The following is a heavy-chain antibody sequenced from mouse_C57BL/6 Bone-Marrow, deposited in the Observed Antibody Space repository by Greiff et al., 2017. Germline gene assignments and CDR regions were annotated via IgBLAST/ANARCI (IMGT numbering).Heavy chain of an antibody. J-gene: IGHJ3*01. Sequence: DVMLVESGGGLVQPGESLKLSCESNEYAFPSHDMSWVRKTPEKRLELVAAINSDGGSTYYPDTMERRFIISRDNTKNTLYLQMSSLRSEDTALYYCARHKGYDYGWFAYWGQGTLVTVSA. D-gene: IGHD2-4*01. CDR2: INSDGGST. CDR3: ARHKGYDYGWFAY. CDR1: EYAFPSHD. V-gene: IGHV5-2*01.